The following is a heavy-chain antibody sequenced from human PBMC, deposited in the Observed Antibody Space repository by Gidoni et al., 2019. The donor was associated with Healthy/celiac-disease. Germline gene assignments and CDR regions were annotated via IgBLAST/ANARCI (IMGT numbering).Heavy chain of an antibody. Sequence: QVQLQESGPGLVKPSQTLSLTCTVSGGSISSGGYYWSWIRQHPGKGLEWIGYIYYSGSTYYNPSLKSRVTISVDTSKNQFSLKLSSVTAADTAVYYCARDRGWELEGADAFDIWGQGTMVTVSS. CDR2: IYYSGST. CDR1: GGSISSGGYY. D-gene: IGHD1-26*01. J-gene: IGHJ3*02. V-gene: IGHV4-31*03. CDR3: ARDRGWELEGADAFDI.